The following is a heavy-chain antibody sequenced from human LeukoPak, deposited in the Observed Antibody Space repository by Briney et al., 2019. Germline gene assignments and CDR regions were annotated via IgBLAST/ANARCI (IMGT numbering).Heavy chain of an antibody. D-gene: IGHD5-24*01. J-gene: IGHJ4*02. CDR3: AKDDAWLQFND. CDR2: ISPSGDIK. V-gene: IGHV3-23*01. Sequence: GGSLRLSCVASGFTFSRHGMNWVRQAPGKGLEWVSGISPSGDIKYYVDFVKGRFTVSRDNSKNTVHLQINSLRDEDTAVYYCAKDDAWLQFNDWGQGTLVTVSS. CDR1: GFTFSRHG.